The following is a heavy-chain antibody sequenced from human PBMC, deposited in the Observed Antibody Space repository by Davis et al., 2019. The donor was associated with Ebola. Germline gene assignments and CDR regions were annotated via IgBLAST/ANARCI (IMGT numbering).Heavy chain of an antibody. CDR3: ARADLGYCSGGSCGDYGMDV. CDR1: GFTFSSYG. D-gene: IGHD2-15*01. V-gene: IGHV3-30*19. Sequence: PGGSLRLSCAASGFTFSSYGMHWVRQAPGKGLEWVAVISYDGSNKYYADSVKGRFTISRDNSKNTLYLQMNSLRAEDTAVYYCARADLGYCSGGSCGDYGMDVWGQGTTVTVSS. J-gene: IGHJ6*02. CDR2: ISYDGSNK.